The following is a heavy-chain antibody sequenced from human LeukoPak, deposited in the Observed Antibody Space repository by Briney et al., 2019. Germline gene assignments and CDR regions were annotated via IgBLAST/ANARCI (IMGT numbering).Heavy chain of an antibody. CDR3: ARDRGVTTRSYYYMDV. D-gene: IGHD4-11*01. V-gene: IGHV4-59*01. CDR2: IYYSGRT. Sequence: PSETLSLTCTVSDGSISSYFWSWIRQPPGKGLEWIGHIYYSGRTNYNPSLKSRVTISVDTSKNQFSLQLRSVTAADTAVYYCARDRGVTTRSYYYMDVWGKGTTVTVSS. J-gene: IGHJ6*03. CDR1: DGSISSYF.